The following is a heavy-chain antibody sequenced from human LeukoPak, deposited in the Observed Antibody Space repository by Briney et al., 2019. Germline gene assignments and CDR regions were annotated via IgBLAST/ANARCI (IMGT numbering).Heavy chain of an antibody. CDR3: ARAPGRSSFGWFHP. CDR1: GFTFSSYG. Sequence: GRSLRLSCAASGFTFSSYGMHWVRQAPGKGLEWVAVIWYDGSNKYYADSVKGRFTISRDNSKNTLYLQMNSLRAEDTAVYYCARAPGRSSFGWFHPWGQGTLVTVFS. V-gene: IGHV3-33*01. J-gene: IGHJ5*02. CDR2: IWYDGSNK. D-gene: IGHD6-13*01.